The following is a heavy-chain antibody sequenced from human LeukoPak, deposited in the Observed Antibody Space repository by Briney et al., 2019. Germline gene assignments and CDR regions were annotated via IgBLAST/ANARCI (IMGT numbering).Heavy chain of an antibody. CDR3: ARGYCSSTSCPHFYNWFDP. D-gene: IGHD2-2*01. Sequence: ASVKVSCKASGYTFTGYYMHWVRQAPGQGLEWMGWINPNSGGTNYAQKFQGRVTMTRDTSISTAYMELSRLRSDDTAVYYCARGYCSSTSCPHFYNWFDPWGQGTLVTVSS. CDR1: GYTFTGYY. V-gene: IGHV1-2*02. CDR2: INPNSGGT. J-gene: IGHJ5*02.